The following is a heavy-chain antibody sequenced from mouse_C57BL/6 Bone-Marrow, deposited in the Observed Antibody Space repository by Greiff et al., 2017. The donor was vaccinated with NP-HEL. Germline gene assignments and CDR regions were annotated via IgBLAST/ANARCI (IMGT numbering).Heavy chain of an antibody. CDR1: GFNIKDDY. CDR3: TKGPFAY. J-gene: IGHJ3*01. Sequence: VQLQQSGAELVRPGASVKLSCTASGFNIKDDYMHWVKQRPEQGLEWIGWIDPENGDTEYASKFQGKATITADTSSNTAYLQLSSLTSEDTSFYYCTKGPFAYWGQGTLVTVSA. CDR2: IDPENGDT. D-gene: IGHD3-3*01. V-gene: IGHV14-4*01.